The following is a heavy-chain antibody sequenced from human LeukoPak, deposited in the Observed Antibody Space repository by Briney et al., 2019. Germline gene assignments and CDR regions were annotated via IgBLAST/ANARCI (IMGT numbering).Heavy chain of an antibody. CDR2: INHSGST. CDR3: FGRNQLTGSRAVVRTRNGFDY. CDR1: GGSISSGGYY. V-gene: IGHV4-39*07. D-gene: IGHD6-19*01. Sequence: PSETLSLTCTVSGGSISSGGYYWSWIRQPPGKGLEWIGEINHSGSTNYNPSLKSRVAISVDTSKNQFSLKLSSVTAADTAVYYCFGRNQLTGSRAVVRTRNGFDYWGQGTLVTVSS. J-gene: IGHJ4*02.